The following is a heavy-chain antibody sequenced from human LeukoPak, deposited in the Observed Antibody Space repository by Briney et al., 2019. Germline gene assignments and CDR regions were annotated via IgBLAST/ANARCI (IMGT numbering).Heavy chain of an antibody. Sequence: PGGSLRLSCAASGFTFSSYAMSWVRQAPGKGPEWVSAISGSGGSTYYADSVKGRFTISRDNSKNTLYLQMNSLRAEDTAVYYCAKDLKRSYCSSTSCYTWFDYWGQGTLVTVSS. D-gene: IGHD2-2*02. V-gene: IGHV3-23*01. CDR1: GFTFSSYA. CDR3: AKDLKRSYCSSTSCYTWFDY. CDR2: ISGSGGST. J-gene: IGHJ4*02.